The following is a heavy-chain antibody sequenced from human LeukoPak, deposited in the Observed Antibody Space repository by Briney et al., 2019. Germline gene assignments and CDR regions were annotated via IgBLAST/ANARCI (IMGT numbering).Heavy chain of an antibody. CDR2: IKQDGSEK. J-gene: IGHJ4*02. V-gene: IGHV3-7*01. CDR1: GFTFSSYW. Sequence: GGSLRLSCAASGFTFSSYWMSWVRQAPGKGLEWVANIKQDGSEKYYVDSVKGRFTVSRDNAKNTLYLQMNSLRAEDTAVYYCSRARWYSSDYWGQGTLVTVSS. CDR3: SRARWYSSDY. D-gene: IGHD5-24*01.